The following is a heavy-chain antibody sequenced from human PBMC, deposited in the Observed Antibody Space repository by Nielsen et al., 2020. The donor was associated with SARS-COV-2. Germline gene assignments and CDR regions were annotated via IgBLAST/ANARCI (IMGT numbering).Heavy chain of an antibody. CDR2: ISHDGRNK. V-gene: IGHV3-30*01. Sequence: GESLKISCAASGFSLRSYAMHWVRQAPGKGLEWVTFISHDGRNKHYADSVKGRLTISRDNPKNTVYPQMDSLRLEDTAVYYCARDLFNWYFDFWGRGTLVTVSS. J-gene: IGHJ2*01. CDR1: GFSLRSYA. CDR3: ARDLFNWYFDF.